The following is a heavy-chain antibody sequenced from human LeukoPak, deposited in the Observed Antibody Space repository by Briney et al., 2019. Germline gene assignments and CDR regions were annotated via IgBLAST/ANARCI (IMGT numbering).Heavy chain of an antibody. CDR2: IIPIFGTA. CDR3: ARTQAIAAAGLDDAFDI. V-gene: IGHV1-69*13. J-gene: IGHJ3*02. CDR1: GGTFSSYA. D-gene: IGHD6-13*01. Sequence: SVKVSYKASGGTFSSYAISWVRQAPGQGLEWMGGIIPIFGTANYAQKFQGRVTITADESTSTAYMELSSLRSEDTAVYYCARTQAIAAAGLDDAFDIWGQGTMVTVSS.